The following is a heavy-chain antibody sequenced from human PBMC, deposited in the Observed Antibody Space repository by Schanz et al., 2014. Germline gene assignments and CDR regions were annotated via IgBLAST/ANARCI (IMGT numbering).Heavy chain of an antibody. CDR1: GLIFSTYT. D-gene: IGHD3-3*01. Sequence: EVQLVESGGGLVRPGGSLRLSCTPSGLIFSTYTLNWVRQAPGKGLEWISYISFSGNTIYYADSVKGRFTISRDNAKNSVFLQMNRLRAEDTAVYYCARFLARYQYYGVDVWGQGTTVIVSS. CDR3: ARFLARYQYYGVDV. V-gene: IGHV3-48*01. J-gene: IGHJ6*02. CDR2: ISFSGNTI.